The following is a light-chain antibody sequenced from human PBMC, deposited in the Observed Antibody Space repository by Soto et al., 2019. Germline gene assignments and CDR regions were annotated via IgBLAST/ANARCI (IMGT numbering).Light chain of an antibody. Sequence: EIILTQSPASLSVSPGKRATLSCRASQSVNNNLAWYQQKPGQAPRLLIYGASTRATGIPGRFRGSGSGTEFTLTITSLQSEDFAVYFCQQYNNWPPDTFGQGTKLEIK. J-gene: IGKJ2*01. CDR2: GAS. CDR1: QSVNNN. V-gene: IGKV3-15*01. CDR3: QQYNNWPPDT.